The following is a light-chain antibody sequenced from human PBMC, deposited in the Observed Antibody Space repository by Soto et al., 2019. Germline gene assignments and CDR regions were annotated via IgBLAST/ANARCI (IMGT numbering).Light chain of an antibody. CDR3: SSHGGTGKWV. CDR2: EVN. J-gene: IGLJ3*02. CDR1: GSDVGAYDR. Sequence: SVLTLPPSASGSPGQSVTISCTGTGSDVGAYDRVSWYQQHPGKAPKLVIYEVNKRPSGVPDRFSGSKSGNTASLTVSGLRAEDEADYYCSSHGGTGKWVFGGGTKLTVL. V-gene: IGLV2-8*01.